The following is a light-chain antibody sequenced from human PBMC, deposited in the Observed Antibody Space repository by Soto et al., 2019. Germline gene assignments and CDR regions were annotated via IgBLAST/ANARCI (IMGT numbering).Light chain of an antibody. CDR3: QQYGSSPIT. V-gene: IGKV3-20*01. CDR2: GAS. J-gene: IGKJ5*01. CDR1: QSITSSY. Sequence: EIVLTQSPGILSLSPGERVSLSCGASQSITSSYLAWYQQKPGQAPRLLIYGASSRATGIPHRFSGSGSGTDFTLTISRLEPEDFAVYYCQQYGSSPITFGQGTRLEIK.